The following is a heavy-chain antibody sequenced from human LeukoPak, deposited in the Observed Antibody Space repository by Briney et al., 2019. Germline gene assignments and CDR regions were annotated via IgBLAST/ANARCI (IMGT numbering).Heavy chain of an antibody. D-gene: IGHD6-13*01. CDR3: ARGGGSSWYPYYYYGMDV. CDR1: GYTFTGYY. J-gene: IGHJ6*02. V-gene: IGHV1-2*02. CDR2: INPNSGGT. Sequence: GASVKVSCKASGYTFTGYYMHWVRQAPGQGLEWMGWINPNSGGTNYAQKFQGRVTMTRNTSISTAYMELSSLRSEDTAVYYCARGGGSSWYPYYYYGMDVWGQGTTVTVSS.